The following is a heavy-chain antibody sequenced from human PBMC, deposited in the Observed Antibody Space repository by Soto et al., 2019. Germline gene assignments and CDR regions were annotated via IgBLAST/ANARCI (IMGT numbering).Heavy chain of an antibody. CDR3: AWDNTPYFTWAS. CDR2: IKRKGGTV. J-gene: IGHJ5*02. CDR1: GLRFIDAW. V-gene: IGHV3-15*01. D-gene: IGHD2-15*01. Sequence: EVRLVESGGGLVQPGESLRLSCAVSGLRFIDAWMSWFRQAPGKGLEWVGRIKRKGGTVDYAAAVRGRFTMSRDDSKDTVFLQINSLKTEYTAVYYCAWDNTPYFTWASWGQGTLVTVSS.